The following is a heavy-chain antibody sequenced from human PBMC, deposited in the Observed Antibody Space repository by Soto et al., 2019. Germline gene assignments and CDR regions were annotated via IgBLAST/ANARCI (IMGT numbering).Heavy chain of an antibody. Sequence: TLSLTCTVSSGSMSTYYWSWIRQPAGKGLEWIGRIYSSGSTLYNPSLKSRVTMSVDTSKNQFSLKLSSVTAADTAVYYCAGGAAADYFDYWGQGTRVTVSS. D-gene: IGHD6-13*01. V-gene: IGHV4-4*07. CDR2: IYSSGST. CDR3: AGGAAADYFDY. CDR1: SGSMSTYY. J-gene: IGHJ4*02.